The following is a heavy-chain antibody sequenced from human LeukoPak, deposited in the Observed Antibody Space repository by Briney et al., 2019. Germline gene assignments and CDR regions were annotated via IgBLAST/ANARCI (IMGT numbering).Heavy chain of an antibody. CDR3: ARGRPYFDY. CDR1: GFTVSSNY. CDR2: IYSGGNT. Sequence: GGSLRLSCAASGFTVSSNYMSWVRQAPGKGLEWVSVIYSGGNTNYADSVKGRFPISRDSSKNTLYLQMNSLRAEDTAVYYCARGRPYFDYWGQGTLVTVSS. V-gene: IGHV3-53*01. J-gene: IGHJ4*02. D-gene: IGHD2-21*01.